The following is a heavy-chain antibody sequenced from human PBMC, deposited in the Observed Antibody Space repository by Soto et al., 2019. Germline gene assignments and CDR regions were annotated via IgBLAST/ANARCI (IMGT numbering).Heavy chain of an antibody. CDR1: GYTFTSYG. V-gene: IGHV1-18*01. CDR2: ISAYNGNT. Sequence: ASVKVSCKASGYTFTSYGISWVRQAPGQGLEWMGWISAYNGNTNYAQKLQGRVTMTTDTSTSTAYMELRSLRSDDTAVYYCARSAEYDYIWGSYRDAFDIWGQGTMVTVSS. J-gene: IGHJ3*02. D-gene: IGHD3-16*02. CDR3: ARSAEYDYIWGSYRDAFDI.